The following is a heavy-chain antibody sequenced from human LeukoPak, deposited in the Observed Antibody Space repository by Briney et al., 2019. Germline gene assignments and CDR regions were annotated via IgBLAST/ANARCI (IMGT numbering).Heavy chain of an antibody. CDR2: ISSSSSYI. D-gene: IGHD2-2*01. V-gene: IGHV3-21*01. CDR3: ARGAGVVPAAIGSGGEAFDI. CDR1: GFTFSSYS. Sequence: PGGSLRLSCAASGFTFSSYSMNWVRQAPGKGLEWVSSISSSSSYIYYADSVKGRFTISRDNAKNSLYLQMNSLRAEDTAVYYCARGAGVVPAAIGSGGEAFDIWGQGTMVTVSS. J-gene: IGHJ3*02.